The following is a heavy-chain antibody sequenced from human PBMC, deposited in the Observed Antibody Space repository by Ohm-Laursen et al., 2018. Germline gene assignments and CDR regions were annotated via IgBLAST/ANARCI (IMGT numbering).Heavy chain of an antibody. D-gene: IGHD2-15*01. Sequence: SLRLSCTASGFTFSSYAMSWVRQAPGKGLEWVSAISGSGGSTYYADFVKGRFTISRDNSKNTLFLQMSSLRAEDTAVYYCASLGYCSGGSCLWAFDIWGQGTLVTVSS. CDR1: GFTFSSYA. CDR3: ASLGYCSGGSCLWAFDI. V-gene: IGHV3-23*01. CDR2: ISGSGGST. J-gene: IGHJ3*02.